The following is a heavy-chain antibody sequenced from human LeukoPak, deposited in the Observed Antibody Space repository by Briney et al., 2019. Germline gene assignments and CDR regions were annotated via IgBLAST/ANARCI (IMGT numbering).Heavy chain of an antibody. CDR3: ARGLMVYAYYFDY. J-gene: IGHJ4*02. V-gene: IGHV3-21*01. D-gene: IGHD2-8*01. CDR1: GFTFDDYA. Sequence: GGSLRLSCAASGFTFDDYAMHWVRQAPGKGLEWVSSISSSSSYIYYADSVKGRFTISRDNAKNSLYLQMNSLRAEDTAVYYCARGLMVYAYYFDYWGQGTLVTVSS. CDR2: ISSSSSYI.